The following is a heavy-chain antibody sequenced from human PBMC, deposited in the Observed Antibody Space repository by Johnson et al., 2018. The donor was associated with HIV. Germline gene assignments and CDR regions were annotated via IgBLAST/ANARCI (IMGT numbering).Heavy chain of an antibody. V-gene: IGHV3-23*04. CDR1: GFTFSSYA. CDR2: ISGGDGGT. Sequence: MQLVESGGGVVQPGGSLSLSCAASGFTFSSYAMNWVRQAPGKGLEWVSAISGGDGGTSFADSVRGRYIISRDNSKNSLYLQINSLRAEDTALYCCARGSGSYYSNAFDIWGQGTMFTVSS. J-gene: IGHJ3*02. D-gene: IGHD1-26*01. CDR3: ARGSGSYYSNAFDI.